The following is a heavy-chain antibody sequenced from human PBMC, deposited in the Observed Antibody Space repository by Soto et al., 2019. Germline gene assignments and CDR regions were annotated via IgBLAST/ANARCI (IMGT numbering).Heavy chain of an antibody. CDR3: AKDGSYYDFDY. CDR1: GFTFSSYG. J-gene: IGHJ4*02. D-gene: IGHD3-10*01. CDR2: IFAGGIT. V-gene: IGHV3-23*01. Sequence: GGSLRVSCEASGFTFSSYGMTWVRQAPGKGLEWVSTIFAGGITFYADSVKGRFTISRDNSQNTLYLQMTRLRVDDTALYYCAKDGSYYDFDYWGQGTQVTVSS.